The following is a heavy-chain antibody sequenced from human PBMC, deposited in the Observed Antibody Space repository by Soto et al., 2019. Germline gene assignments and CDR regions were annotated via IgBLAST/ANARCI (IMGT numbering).Heavy chain of an antibody. CDR3: TKNSAYALDY. V-gene: IGHV4-4*02. D-gene: IGHD4-17*01. CDR1: RGSVSKDNW. CDR2: VHYYGGT. Sequence: QVHLQESGPGLLKPSETLSLTCGVSRGSVSKDNWWSWVRQSPGKGLEWIGEVHYYGGTSYNPSLESRVTISVDTSRNEFSLTLNSVTAADTAIYYCTKNSAYALDYWGQGILVAVSS. J-gene: IGHJ4*02.